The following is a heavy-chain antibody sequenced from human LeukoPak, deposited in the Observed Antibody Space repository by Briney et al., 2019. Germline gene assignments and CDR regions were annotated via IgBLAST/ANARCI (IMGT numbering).Heavy chain of an antibody. J-gene: IGHJ4*02. CDR1: GFTFDDYG. V-gene: IGHV3-20*04. CDR2: INWNGGST. D-gene: IGHD5-12*01. CDR3: ARDGYSGYHTTKFDY. Sequence: PGGSLRLSCAASGFTFDDYGMSWVRHAPGKGLEWVSGINWNGGSTGYADSVKGRFTISRDNAKNSLYLQMNSLRAEDTALYYCARDGYSGYHTTKFDYWGQGTLVTVSS.